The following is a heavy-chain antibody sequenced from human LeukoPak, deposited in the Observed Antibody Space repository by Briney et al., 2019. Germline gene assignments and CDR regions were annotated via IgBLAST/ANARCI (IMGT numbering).Heavy chain of an antibody. CDR1: GFTFSSYA. D-gene: IGHD1-26*01. Sequence: GGSLRLSCAASGFTFSSYAMHWVRQAPGKGLEWVAVISYDGSNKYYADSVKGRFTISRDNSKNTLYLQMNSLRAEDTAVYYCAKEFVGVDYWGQGTLVTVSS. J-gene: IGHJ4*02. CDR2: ISYDGSNK. CDR3: AKEFVGVDY. V-gene: IGHV3-30-3*01.